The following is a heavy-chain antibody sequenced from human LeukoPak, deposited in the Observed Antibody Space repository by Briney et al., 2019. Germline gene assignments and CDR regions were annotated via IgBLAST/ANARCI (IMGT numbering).Heavy chain of an antibody. CDR3: ARDGESSGWYSVGAWYFDL. CDR2: IGSSSSTI. J-gene: IGHJ2*01. D-gene: IGHD6-19*01. Sequence: GGSLRLSCAASGFTFSSYSMNWVRQAPGKGLEWVSYIGSSSSTIYYGDSVKGRFTISRDNAKNSLYLQMNSLRAEDTAVYYCARDGESSGWYSVGAWYFDLWGRGTLVTVSS. V-gene: IGHV3-48*01. CDR1: GFTFSSYS.